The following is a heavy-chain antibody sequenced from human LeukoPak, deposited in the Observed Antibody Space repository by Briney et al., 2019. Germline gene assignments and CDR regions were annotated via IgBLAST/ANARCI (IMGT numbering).Heavy chain of an antibody. CDR1: GFIFSSYA. D-gene: IGHD3-9*01. CDR3: AKGRKYYDILTGYYYFDY. Sequence: PGGSLRLSCAASGFIFSSYAMSWVRQAPGKGLEWVSAISGSGGSTYYADSVKGRFTISRDNSKNTLYLQMNSLRAEDTAVYYCAKGRKYYDILTGYYYFDYWGQGTLVTVSS. J-gene: IGHJ4*02. CDR2: ISGSGGST. V-gene: IGHV3-23*01.